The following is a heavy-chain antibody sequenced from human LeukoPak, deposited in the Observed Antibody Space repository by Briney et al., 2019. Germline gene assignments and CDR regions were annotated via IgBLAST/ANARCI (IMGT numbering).Heavy chain of an antibody. CDR3: ARGEMGAHLDY. D-gene: IGHD1-26*01. CDR2: IYYSGST. J-gene: IGHJ4*02. V-gene: IGHV4-30-4*08. CDR1: GGSISSGDYY. Sequence: SETLSLTCTVSGGSISSGDYYWSWIRQPPGKGLEWIGYIYYSGSTYYNPSLKSRVTISVDTSKNQFSLKLSSVTAADTAVYYCARGEMGAHLDYWGQGTLVTVSS.